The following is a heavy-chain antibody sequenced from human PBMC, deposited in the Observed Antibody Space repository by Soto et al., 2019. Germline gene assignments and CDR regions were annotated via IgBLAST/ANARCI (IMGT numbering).Heavy chain of an antibody. J-gene: IGHJ4*02. V-gene: IGHV3-30-3*01. CDR3: ARDLSGYSYGCY. CDR1: GFTFSSYA. D-gene: IGHD5-18*01. Sequence: GGSLRLSCAASGFTFSSYAMHWVRQAPGKGLEWVAVISYDGSNKYYADSVKGRFTISRDNSKNTLYLQMNSLRAEDTAVYYCARDLSGYSYGCYWGQGTLVTVSS. CDR2: ISYDGSNK.